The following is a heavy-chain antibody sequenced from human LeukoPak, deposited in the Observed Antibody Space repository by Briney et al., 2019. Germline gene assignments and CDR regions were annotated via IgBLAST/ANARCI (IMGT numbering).Heavy chain of an antibody. Sequence: GASVKVSCKASGYTFTSYGISWVRQAPGQGLEWMGWISAYNGNTNYAQKLQGRVTMTTDTSTSTAYMELRSLRSDDTAVYYCAREGISRAAAGTSNLLRDYWGQGTLVTVSS. V-gene: IGHV1-18*01. CDR1: GYTFTSYG. CDR3: AREGISRAAAGTSNLLRDY. D-gene: IGHD6-13*01. CDR2: ISAYNGNT. J-gene: IGHJ4*02.